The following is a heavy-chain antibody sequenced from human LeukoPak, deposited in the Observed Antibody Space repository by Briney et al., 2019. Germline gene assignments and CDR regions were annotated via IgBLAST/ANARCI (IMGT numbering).Heavy chain of an antibody. Sequence: GRSLRLSCAASGFTFSSFGIHWVRQAPGKGLEWVAFISYDGSNKYYADSVKGRFTISRDNSKNTLYLQMNSLRDEDTAVYYCVKARGYCSTSSCFLEYWGQGTLVTVSS. D-gene: IGHD2-2*01. J-gene: IGHJ4*02. CDR2: ISYDGSNK. CDR3: VKARGYCSTSSCFLEY. CDR1: GFTFSSFG. V-gene: IGHV3-33*06.